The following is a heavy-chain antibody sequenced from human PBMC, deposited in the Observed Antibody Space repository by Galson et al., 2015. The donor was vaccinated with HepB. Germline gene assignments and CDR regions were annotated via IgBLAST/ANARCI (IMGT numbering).Heavy chain of an antibody. CDR1: GFTFSSYW. D-gene: IGHD1-1*01. Sequence: SLRLSCAASGFTFSSYWMHWVRQAPGKGLVWVPRINSDGSSTSYADSVKGRFTISRDNAKNTLYLQMNSLRAEDTAVYYCARELKTGTSSWPTEYYFDYWGRGTLVTVSS. CDR2: INSDGSST. J-gene: IGHJ4*02. V-gene: IGHV3-74*01. CDR3: ARELKTGTSSWPTEYYFDY.